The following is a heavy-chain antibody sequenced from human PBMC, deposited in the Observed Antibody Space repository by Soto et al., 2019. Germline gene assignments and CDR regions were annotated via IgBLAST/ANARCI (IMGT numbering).Heavy chain of an antibody. J-gene: IGHJ4*02. CDR3: AKGGEAYSSGLYQEH. V-gene: IGHV3-23*01. D-gene: IGHD6-19*01. CDR2: ISGSGGST. CDR1: GFTFSSYA. Sequence: PGGSLRLSCAASGFTFSSYAMSWVRQAPGKGLEGVSAISGSGGSTYYADSVKGRFTISGDNSKNTLYLQMNSLRAEDTAVYYFAKGGEAYSSGLYQEHGGQGTLVTVYS.